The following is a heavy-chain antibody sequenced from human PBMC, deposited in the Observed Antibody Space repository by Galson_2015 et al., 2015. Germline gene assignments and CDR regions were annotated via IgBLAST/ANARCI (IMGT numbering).Heavy chain of an antibody. J-gene: IGHJ6*03. CDR1: GYSFTTYW. D-gene: IGHD2-21*02. CDR3: ARQRGDSYYMDV. Sequence: QSGAEVKKPGESLKISCTASGYSFTTYWIGWVRQMPGKGLEWMGIIYPGDSDTRYIPSFQGQVTISADKSISTAYLQWSSLKASDTAIYYCARQRGDSYYMDVWGKGTPVTVSS. V-gene: IGHV5-51*01. CDR2: IYPGDSDT.